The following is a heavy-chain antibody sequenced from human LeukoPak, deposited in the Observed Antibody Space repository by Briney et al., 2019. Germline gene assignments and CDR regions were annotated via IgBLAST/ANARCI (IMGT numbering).Heavy chain of an antibody. Sequence: HPGGSLRLSCAASGFTFSSYWMHWVRQAPGKGLVWVSRINSDGSSTSYADSVKGRFTISRDNAKNTLYLQINSLRAEDTAVYYCARSREMLYYFDYWGQGTLVTVSS. CDR2: INSDGSST. CDR3: ARSREMLYYFDY. J-gene: IGHJ4*02. CDR1: GFTFSSYW. D-gene: IGHD5-24*01. V-gene: IGHV3-74*01.